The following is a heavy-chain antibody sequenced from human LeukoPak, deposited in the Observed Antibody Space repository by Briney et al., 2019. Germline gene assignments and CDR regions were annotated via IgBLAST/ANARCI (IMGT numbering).Heavy chain of an antibody. J-gene: IGHJ4*02. D-gene: IGHD6-13*01. CDR1: GFTFSSYA. V-gene: IGHV3-23*01. Sequence: GGSLRLSCAASGFTFSSYAMSWVRQAPGKGLEWVSGISAGGGATYYADSVKGRFSVSRNNSKNTLFLQMNNLRAEDTAIYYCAKDRQQLANFDYWGQGTLVTVSS. CDR3: AKDRQQLANFDY. CDR2: ISAGGGAT.